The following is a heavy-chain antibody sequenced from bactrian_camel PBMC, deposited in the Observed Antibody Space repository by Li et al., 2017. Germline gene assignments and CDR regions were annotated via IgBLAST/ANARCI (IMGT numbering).Heavy chain of an antibody. CDR3: AADVPLSDLTGDRRSTVVDVTALDSGY. V-gene: IGHV3S67*01. J-gene: IGHJ6*01. Sequence: VQLVESGGGLVQPGESLTLSCVASGFPFFTKAMSWVRQPPGKEREGVAAIDKSGSPTYTYSVMGRFTISKDNVKNTLYLQMDSLKPEDTAMYYCAADVPLSDLTGDRRSTVVDVTALDSGYWGQGTQVTVSS. CDR1: GFPFFTKA. CDR2: IDKSGSP. D-gene: IGHD6*01.